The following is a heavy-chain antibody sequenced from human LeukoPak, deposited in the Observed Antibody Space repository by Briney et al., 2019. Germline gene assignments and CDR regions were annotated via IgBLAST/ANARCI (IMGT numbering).Heavy chain of an antibody. CDR3: AKVIAVASGCFQH. D-gene: IGHD6-19*01. CDR2: LSGSGGAT. CDR1: GFTFSSYA. Sequence: GGSLRLSCAASGFTFSSYAMSWVRQAPGRGLEWVSGLSGSGGATDYAVSVKGRFTISRDNSKNTLHLQMDSLRAEDTAVYYCAKVIAVASGCFQHWGQGTLVTVSS. V-gene: IGHV3-23*01. J-gene: IGHJ1*01.